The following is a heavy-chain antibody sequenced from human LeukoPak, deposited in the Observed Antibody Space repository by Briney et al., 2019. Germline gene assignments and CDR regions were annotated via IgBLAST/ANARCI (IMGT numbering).Heavy chain of an antibody. J-gene: IGHJ4*02. CDR3: ARVREYSSGWSDFDY. D-gene: IGHD6-19*01. CDR1: GYTFTSYG. Sequence: ASVKVSCKASGYTFTSYGISWVRQAPGQGLEWMGWISAYNGNTNYAQKLQGRVTMTTDTSTSTAYMELRSLRSDDPAVYYCARVREYSSGWSDFDYWGQGTLVTVSS. V-gene: IGHV1-18*01. CDR2: ISAYNGNT.